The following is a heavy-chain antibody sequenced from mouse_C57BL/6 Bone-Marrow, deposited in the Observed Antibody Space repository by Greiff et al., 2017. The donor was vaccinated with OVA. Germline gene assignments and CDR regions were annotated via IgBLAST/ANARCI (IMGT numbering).Heavy chain of an antibody. V-gene: IGHV1-82*01. J-gene: IGHJ1*03. Sequence: VQLQQSGPELVKPGASVKISCKASGYAFSSSWMNWVKQRPGKGLEWIGRIYPGDGDTNYNGKFKGKATLTADKSSSTASMQLSSLTSEDSAVYFCARGENFDVWGTGTTVTVSS. CDR2: IYPGDGDT. CDR3: ARGENFDV. CDR1: GYAFSSSW.